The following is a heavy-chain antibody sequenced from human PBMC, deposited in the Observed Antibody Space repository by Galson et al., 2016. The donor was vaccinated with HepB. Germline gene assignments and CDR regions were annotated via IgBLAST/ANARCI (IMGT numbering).Heavy chain of an antibody. V-gene: IGHV2-5*02. Sequence: PALVKPTQTLTLTCTFSGFSVSSHGVGVGWIRQPPGKALEWLAVIYWDGDKRYSPSLRSRLTIAKDTSKNQVVLTMTSMDPVDTATYYCAHRRYSGGYPNWFGPWGQGALVTVSS. CDR3: AHRRYSGGYPNWFGP. D-gene: IGHD1-26*01. CDR1: GFSVSSHGVG. CDR2: IYWDGDK. J-gene: IGHJ5*02.